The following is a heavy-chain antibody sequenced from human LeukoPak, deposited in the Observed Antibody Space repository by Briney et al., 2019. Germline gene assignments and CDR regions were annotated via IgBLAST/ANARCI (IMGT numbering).Heavy chain of an antibody. J-gene: IGHJ4*02. Sequence: GALRLFCSASGFIFSNDSKHWVRQAPRKGLGGGAFIRFDGSNKHYADSVKGRFTNSRDNSEDTLYLQMNSLRAEDTAVYYCVRDPSGSGFAFDSWGQGALVTVSS. CDR1: GFIFSNDS. CDR2: IRFDGSNK. D-gene: IGHD1-1*01. CDR3: VRDPSGSGFAFDS. V-gene: IGHV3-30*02.